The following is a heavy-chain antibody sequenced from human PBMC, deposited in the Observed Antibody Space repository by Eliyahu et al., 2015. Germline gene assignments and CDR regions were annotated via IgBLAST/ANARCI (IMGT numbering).Heavy chain of an antibody. CDR3: ARLGQSSVPKSSPWYSGSNEFWFDP. CDR1: GYSFTSYW. CDR2: IDPSDSYT. V-gene: IGHV5-10-1*01. Sequence: ESLRISCKGSGYSFTSYWISWVRQMPGKGLEWMGRIDPSDSYTNYSPSFQGHVTISADKSISTAYLQWSSLKASDTAMYYCARLGQSSVPKSSPWYSGSNEFWFDPWGQGTLVTVSS. J-gene: IGHJ5*02. D-gene: IGHD1-26*01.